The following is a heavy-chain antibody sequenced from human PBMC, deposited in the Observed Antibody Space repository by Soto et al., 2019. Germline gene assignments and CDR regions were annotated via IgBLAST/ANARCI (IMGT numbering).Heavy chain of an antibody. D-gene: IGHD3-3*01. V-gene: IGHV1-46*01. CDR1: GYTFTGYY. CDR2: INPSGGST. Sequence: ASVKVSCKASGYTFTGYYMHWVRQAPGQGLEWMGIINPSGGSTSYAQKFQGRVTMTRDTSTSTVYMELSSLRSEDTAVYYCARDRSTIFGVVISWPQFDYWGQGTLVTVSS. CDR3: ARDRSTIFGVVISWPQFDY. J-gene: IGHJ4*02.